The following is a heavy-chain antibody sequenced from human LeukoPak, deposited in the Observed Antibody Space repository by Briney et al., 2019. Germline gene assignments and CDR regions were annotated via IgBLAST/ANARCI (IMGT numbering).Heavy chain of an antibody. J-gene: IGHJ4*02. V-gene: IGHV3-23*01. D-gene: IGHD3-22*01. CDR1: GITLSNYG. CDR3: AKRGVVIRVILVGFHKEAYYFDS. Sequence: GGSLRLSCAVSGITLSNYGMSWVRQAPGKGLEWVAGIRGSGGRTDYADSVKGRFTISRDNSKNTLYLQMNSLRAEDTAVYFCAKRGVVIRVILVGFHKEAYYFDSWGQGALVTVSS. CDR2: IRGSGGRT.